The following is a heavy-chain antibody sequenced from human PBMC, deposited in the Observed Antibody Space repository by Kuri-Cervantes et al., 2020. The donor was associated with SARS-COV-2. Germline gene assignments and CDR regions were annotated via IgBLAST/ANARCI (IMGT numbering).Heavy chain of an antibody. CDR2: IYPGDSDT. V-gene: IGHV5-51*01. CDR1: GYSFISYW. D-gene: IGHD2-15*01. Sequence: GESLKISCKGSGYSFISYWIGWVRQMPGEGLEWMGIIYPGDSDTRYSPSFQGQVTISADKSISTAYLQWSSLKASDTAMYYCARPGYCSGGSCYSLYYWGQGTLVTVSS. CDR3: ARPGYCSGGSCYSLYY. J-gene: IGHJ4*02.